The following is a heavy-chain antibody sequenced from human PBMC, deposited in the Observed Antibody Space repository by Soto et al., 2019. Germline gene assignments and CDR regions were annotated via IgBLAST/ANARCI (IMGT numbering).Heavy chain of an antibody. CDR2: IIPMFNTS. CDR1: GGTFNGHS. CDR3: TSDDTVLVGADSAFDI. Sequence: QVQLVQSGAEVKKPGSSVNVSCKASGGTFNGHSFSWVRQAPGQGLEWMGSIIPMFNTSTYAQRFQGRVTITADESTTTAYMDLSSLTSEDTAVYYCTSDDTVLVGADSAFDIWGQGTMVTVSS. D-gene: IGHD4-17*01. V-gene: IGHV1-69*01. J-gene: IGHJ3*02.